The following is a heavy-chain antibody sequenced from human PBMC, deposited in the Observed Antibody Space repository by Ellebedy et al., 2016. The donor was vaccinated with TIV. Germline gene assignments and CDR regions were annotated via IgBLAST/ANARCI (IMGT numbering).Heavy chain of an antibody. Sequence: GGSLRLSCAASGFTFSNAWMNWVRQAPGKGLEWVGRIKSKTDGGAADYAAPVKGRFTISRDDSKNTLYLQMNSLETEDTAVYFCTTVYRYNYDSVWGQGTLVIVSS. V-gene: IGHV3-15*01. J-gene: IGHJ4*02. CDR2: IKSKTDGGAA. CDR3: TTVYRYNYDSV. CDR1: GFTFSNAW. D-gene: IGHD5-18*01.